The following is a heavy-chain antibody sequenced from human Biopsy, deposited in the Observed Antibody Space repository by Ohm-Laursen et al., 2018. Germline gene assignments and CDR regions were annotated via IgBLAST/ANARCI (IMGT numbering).Heavy chain of an antibody. CDR1: GFNFDDYA. CDR3: VRSLRNYDFLDS. D-gene: IGHD3-16*01. CDR2: LTWNSGTI. V-gene: IGHV3-9*01. J-gene: IGHJ4*02. Sequence: SLRLSCAASGFNFDDYAMHWIRQGQGKGLEWVAGLTWNSGTIAYAGSVRGRFTISRDNAKNSLYLQMNNLTSEDTALYYCVRSLRNYDFLDSWGQGTLVSVSS.